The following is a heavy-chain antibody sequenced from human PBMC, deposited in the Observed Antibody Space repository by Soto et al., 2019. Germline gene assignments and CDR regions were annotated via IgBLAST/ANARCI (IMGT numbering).Heavy chain of an antibody. CDR3: ARVGYCISTSCQNNWFDP. V-gene: IGHV4-30-2*01. CDR1: GGSISSGGYS. CDR2: IYHSGST. D-gene: IGHD2-2*01. J-gene: IGHJ5*02. Sequence: QLQLQESGSGLVKPSQTLSLTCAVSGGSISSGGYSWSWIRQPPGKGLEWIGYIYHSGSTYYNPSLKSRVTISVDRSKNQFSLKLSSVTAADTAVYYCARVGYCISTSCQNNWFDPWGQGPLVTVSS.